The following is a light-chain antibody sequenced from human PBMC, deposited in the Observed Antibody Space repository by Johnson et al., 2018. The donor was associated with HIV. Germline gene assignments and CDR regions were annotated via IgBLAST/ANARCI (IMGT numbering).Light chain of an antibody. CDR2: DNS. Sequence: TQPPSVSAAPGQKVTISCSGNRSNIGDNFVSWYQHLPGTAPKLLVYDNSKRPSGIPDRFSGSKSGTSATLGITGLQTGDEADYYCGTWDSSLSAGQVFGTGTKVTVL. V-gene: IGLV1-51*01. CDR1: RSNIGDNF. CDR3: GTWDSSLSAGQV. J-gene: IGLJ1*01.